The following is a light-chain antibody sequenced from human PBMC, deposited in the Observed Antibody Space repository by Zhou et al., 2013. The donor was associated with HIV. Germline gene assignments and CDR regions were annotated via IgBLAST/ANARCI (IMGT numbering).Light chain of an antibody. CDR2: AAS. V-gene: IGKV1-39*01. Sequence: IQLTQSPSSLSASVGDRVTITCRASQGISSYLAWYQQEPGKAPKFLMYAASTLQSGVPSRFSGSGSGTDFTLTISSLQPEDFATYYCQQSYRTLWLTFGGGTKVEI. CDR3: QQSYRTLWLT. CDR1: QGISSY. J-gene: IGKJ4*01.